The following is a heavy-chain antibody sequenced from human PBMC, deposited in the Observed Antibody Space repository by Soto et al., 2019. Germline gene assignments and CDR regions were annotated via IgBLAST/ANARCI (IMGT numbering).Heavy chain of an antibody. CDR1: GYTFTTYD. CDR3: ARDPYHVLMVNAPNLYGMDV. CDR2: ISTYNGNT. V-gene: IGHV1-18*01. Sequence: QVQLVQSGAEVKKPGASVKVSCKASGYTFTTYDISWVRQPPGQGLAWMGRISTYNGNTNYPQSLHGRVPTTTDSSTTTAYMGLRGLRSDATAVYYCARDPYHVLMVNAPNLYGMDVWGQGTTVIVSS. D-gene: IGHD2-8*01. J-gene: IGHJ6*02.